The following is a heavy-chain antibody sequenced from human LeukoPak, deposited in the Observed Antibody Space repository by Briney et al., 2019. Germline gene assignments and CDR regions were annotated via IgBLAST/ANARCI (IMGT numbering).Heavy chain of an antibody. CDR1: GFTFSSYG. Sequence: GGSLRLSCAASGFTFSSYGMSWVRQAPGKGLEWVSAISGSGGSTYYADSVKGRFTISRDNSKNTLYLQMNSLRAEDTAVYYCAKGLRDLTIWCAFDIWGQGTMVTVSS. V-gene: IGHV3-23*01. J-gene: IGHJ3*02. D-gene: IGHD3-3*01. CDR3: AKGLRDLTIWCAFDI. CDR2: ISGSGGST.